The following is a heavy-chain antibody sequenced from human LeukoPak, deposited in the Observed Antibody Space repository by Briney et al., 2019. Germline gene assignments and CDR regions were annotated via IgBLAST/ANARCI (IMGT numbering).Heavy chain of an antibody. D-gene: IGHD2-15*01. CDR1: GFTFSSYW. CDR3: IRRVSATRWFDP. Sequence: PGGSLRLSCAASGFTFSSYWMHWVRQAPGKGLVWVSRINSDGSTTNYADSVKGRFTISRDNAENTLYLQMNSLRVEDTAVYYCIRRVSATRWFDPWGQGTLVTVSS. J-gene: IGHJ5*02. V-gene: IGHV3-74*01. CDR2: INSDGSTT.